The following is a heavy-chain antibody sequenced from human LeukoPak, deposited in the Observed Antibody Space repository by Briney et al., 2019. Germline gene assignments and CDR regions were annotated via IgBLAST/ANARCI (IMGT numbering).Heavy chain of an antibody. V-gene: IGHV4-34*01. D-gene: IGHD3-22*01. CDR3: ARHSYDSSGYIPGDY. J-gene: IGHJ4*02. Sequence: SETLSLTCAVYGGSFSGYYWSWIRQPPGKGLEWIGSIYYSGSTYYNPSLKSRVTISVDTSKNQFSLKLSSVTAADTAVYYCARHSYDSSGYIPGDYWGQGTLVTVSS. CDR2: IYYSGST. CDR1: GGSFSGYY.